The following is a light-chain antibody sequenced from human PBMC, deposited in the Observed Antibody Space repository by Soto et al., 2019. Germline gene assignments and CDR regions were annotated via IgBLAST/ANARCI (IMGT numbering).Light chain of an antibody. Sequence: QSALTQPASVSGSPGQSNTISCTGTSSDVGGYNYVSWYHQHPGKAPKLMISDVSNRPSGVSNRFSGSKSGNTASLTSAWRQAEDEADYYCSSYTSRSTLVVFGGGTKVTVL. CDR3: SSYTSRSTLVV. CDR1: SSDVGGYNY. CDR2: DVS. V-gene: IGLV2-14*01. J-gene: IGLJ2*01.